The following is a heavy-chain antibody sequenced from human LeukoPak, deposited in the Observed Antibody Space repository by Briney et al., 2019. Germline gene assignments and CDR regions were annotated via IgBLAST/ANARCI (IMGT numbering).Heavy chain of an antibody. CDR1: GYTFTSYA. Sequence: GASVKVSCKASGYTFTSYAMHWVRQAPGQRLEWMGWINAGNGNTKYSQKFQGRVTITRDTSASTAYMELSSLRSEDTAVYYCARARGYSYGYGSPPLTLVPYFDYWGQGTLVTVSS. D-gene: IGHD5-18*01. J-gene: IGHJ4*02. V-gene: IGHV1-3*01. CDR3: ARARGYSYGYGSPPLTLVPYFDY. CDR2: INAGNGNT.